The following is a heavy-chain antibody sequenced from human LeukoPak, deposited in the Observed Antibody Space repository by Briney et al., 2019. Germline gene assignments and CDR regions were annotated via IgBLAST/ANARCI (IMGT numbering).Heavy chain of an antibody. V-gene: IGHV3-21*01. CDR1: GFTFSSYS. J-gene: IGHJ6*03. CDR3: AEGGTGDPYYYYYMDV. Sequence: GGSLRLSCAASGFTFSSYSMNWVRQAPGKGLEWVSSIGSSSSYIYYADSVKGRFTISRDNAKNSLYLQMNSLRAEDTAVYYCAEGGTGDPYYYYYMDVWGKGTTVTVSS. CDR2: IGSSSSYI. D-gene: IGHD7-27*01.